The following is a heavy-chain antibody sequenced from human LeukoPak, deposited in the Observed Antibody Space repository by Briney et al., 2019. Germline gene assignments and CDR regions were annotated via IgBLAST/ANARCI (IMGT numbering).Heavy chain of an antibody. V-gene: IGHV3-74*01. CDR2: ISSDGSST. Sequence: GGSLRLSCAASGFTFSSYAMYWVRQAPGKGLVWVSRISSDGSSTIYADSVKGRFTISRDIAKNTLYLQMNSLKAEDTAVYYCARAQMGAPTDYWGQGTLVNVSS. J-gene: IGHJ4*02. D-gene: IGHD1-26*01. CDR3: ARAQMGAPTDY. CDR1: GFTFSSYA.